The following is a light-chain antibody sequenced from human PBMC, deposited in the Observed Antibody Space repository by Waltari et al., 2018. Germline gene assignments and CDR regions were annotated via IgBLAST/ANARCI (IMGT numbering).Light chain of an antibody. CDR1: TGAVTSGHY. Sequence: QAVVTQEPSLTVSPGGTVTLTCGSSTGAVTSGHYPNWFQQRPGQAPTTLIYDSNTKHSWTPARFSASLLGGKAALTLSGAQPEDEADDYCLLSFSGVHAVFGGGTHLTVL. J-gene: IGLJ7*01. CDR3: LLSFSGVHAV. CDR2: DSN. V-gene: IGLV7-46*01.